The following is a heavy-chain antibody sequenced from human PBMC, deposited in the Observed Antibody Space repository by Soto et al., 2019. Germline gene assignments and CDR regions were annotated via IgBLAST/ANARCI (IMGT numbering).Heavy chain of an antibody. D-gene: IGHD3-10*01. CDR2: IYYSGST. V-gene: IGHV4-59*12. J-gene: IGHJ6*02. Sequence: SETLSLTCTVSGGSMSSYYWSWIRQPPGKGLEWIGYIYYSGSTNYNPSLKSRVTMSVDTPKNQFSLKLSSVTAADTAVYYCAREGDYYGSGRYYNAPDVWGQGTTVT. CDR1: GGSMSSYY. CDR3: AREGDYYGSGRYYNAPDV.